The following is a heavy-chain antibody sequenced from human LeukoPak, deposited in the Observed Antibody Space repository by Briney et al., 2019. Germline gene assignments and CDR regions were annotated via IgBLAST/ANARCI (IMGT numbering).Heavy chain of an antibody. CDR1: GFTFSSYS. V-gene: IGHV3-48*04. Sequence: GGSLRLSCAASGFTFSSYSMNWVRLAPGKGLEWVSYISSSSSTIYYADSVKGRFTISRDNAKNSLYLQMNSLRAEDTAVYYCARTTVDYYYYYYGMDVWGQGTTVTVSS. CDR3: ARTTVDYYYYYYGMDV. D-gene: IGHD4-23*01. CDR2: ISSSSSTI. J-gene: IGHJ6*02.